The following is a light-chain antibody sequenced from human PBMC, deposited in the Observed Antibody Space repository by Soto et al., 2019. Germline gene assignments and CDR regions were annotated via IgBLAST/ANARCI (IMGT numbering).Light chain of an antibody. Sequence: DIVMTQSPLSLPVTPGEPASISCRSSQSLLHSDGYNYLDWYLQKPGQSPQLLIYLGSNRASGVPDRFSGSGSGTDFTLKISRVEAADVGVYYCMQALQTPYTFGQGTELESK. CDR3: MQALQTPYT. V-gene: IGKV2-28*01. CDR2: LGS. CDR1: QSLLHSDGYNY. J-gene: IGKJ2*01.